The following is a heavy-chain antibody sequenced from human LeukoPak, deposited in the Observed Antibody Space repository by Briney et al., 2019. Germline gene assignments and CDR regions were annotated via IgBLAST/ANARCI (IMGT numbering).Heavy chain of an antibody. CDR3: ARDQRGFSYSKYYFDY. CDR1: GFSFSSYG. D-gene: IGHD5-18*01. V-gene: IGHV3-33*01. CDR2: IGYDGTNK. J-gene: IGHJ4*02. Sequence: GGSLRLSCAAPGFSFSSYGTHWVRHAPGPGLERVPVIGYDGTNKYYADSVKGRFTISRDNSKNTLYLQMNSLRAEDTAVYYCARDQRGFSYSKYYFDYWGQGTLVTVSS.